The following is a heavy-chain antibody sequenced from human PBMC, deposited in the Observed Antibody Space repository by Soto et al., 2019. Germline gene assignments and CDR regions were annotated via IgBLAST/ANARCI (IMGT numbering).Heavy chain of an antibody. CDR2: ISSSSSYI. J-gene: IGHJ2*01. D-gene: IGHD1-20*01. V-gene: IGHV3-21*01. CDR3: ARDYREGRITGRIWYFDL. Sequence: EVQLVESGGGLVKPGGSLRLSCAASGFTFSSYSMNWVRQAPGKGLEWVSSISSSSSYIYYADSVKGRFTISRDNAKNSLYLQMNGLRAEDTAVYYCARDYREGRITGRIWYFDLWGRGTLVTVSS. CDR1: GFTFSSYS.